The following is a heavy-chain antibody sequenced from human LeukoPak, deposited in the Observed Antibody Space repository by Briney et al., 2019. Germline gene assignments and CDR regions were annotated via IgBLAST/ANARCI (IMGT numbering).Heavy chain of an antibody. Sequence: SETLSLTCTVSGGSVSSGSYYWSWIRQPPGKGLEWIGYINYSGSTNYNPSLKSRVTISVDTSKNQFSLKLSSVTAADTAVYYCAREGSATAFDYWGQGTLVTVSS. CDR1: GGSVSSGSYY. J-gene: IGHJ4*02. V-gene: IGHV4-61*01. CDR3: AREGSATAFDY. D-gene: IGHD2-21*02. CDR2: INYSGST.